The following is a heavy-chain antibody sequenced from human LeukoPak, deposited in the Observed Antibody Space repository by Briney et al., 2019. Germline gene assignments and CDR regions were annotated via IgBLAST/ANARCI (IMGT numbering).Heavy chain of an antibody. CDR3: ARRTYGSGSNYYFDY. CDR2: ISSGSSTV. CDR1: GFTFSSHS. D-gene: IGHD3-10*01. J-gene: IGHJ4*02. Sequence: GGSLRLSCAASGFTFSSHSMNWVRQAPGKGLEWVSYISSGSSTVYYADSVKGRFTISRDNAKNALYMQMNSLRAEDTAVYYCARRTYGSGSNYYFDYWGQGTLVTVSS. V-gene: IGHV3-48*04.